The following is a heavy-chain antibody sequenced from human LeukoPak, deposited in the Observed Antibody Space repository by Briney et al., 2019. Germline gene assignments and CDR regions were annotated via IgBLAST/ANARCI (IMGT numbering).Heavy chain of an antibody. CDR1: GVSFSGYY. D-gene: IGHD3/OR15-3a*01. CDR2: INQSGSI. CDR3: ARNPRGPGYYYGMDV. J-gene: IGHJ6*02. Sequence: SETLSLTCAVYGVSFSGYYWSWIRQPPGKGLEWIGEINQSGSINYNPSLKSRVTISVDTSKNQFSLKLSSVTAADTAVYYCARNPRGPGYYYGMDVWGQGTTVTVSS. V-gene: IGHV4-34*01.